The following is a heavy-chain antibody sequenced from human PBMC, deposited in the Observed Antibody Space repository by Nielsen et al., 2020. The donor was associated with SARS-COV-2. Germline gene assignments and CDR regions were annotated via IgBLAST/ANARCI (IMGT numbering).Heavy chain of an antibody. V-gene: IGHV1-58*01. J-gene: IGHJ4*02. Sequence: SVKVSCKASGFTFISSFVQWARQARGQRLEWMGWIIVGSGNTNYAQKFQETVIFTRDTSTDTAYMEVSSLRSDDTAVYYCARDSSGTYRRVDYWGQGTLVTVSS. CDR1: GFTFISSF. CDR3: ARDSSGTYRRVDY. D-gene: IGHD3-22*01. CDR2: IIVGSGNT.